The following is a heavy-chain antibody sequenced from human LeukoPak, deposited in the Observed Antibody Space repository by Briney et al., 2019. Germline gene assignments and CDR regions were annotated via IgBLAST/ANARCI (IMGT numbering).Heavy chain of an antibody. V-gene: IGHV3-21*01. CDR1: GFTFSSYS. CDR3: ARDSLRGTLQPGGFDP. J-gene: IGHJ5*02. Sequence: GGSLRLSCAASGFTFSSYSMNWVRQAPGKGLEWVSSISSSSSYIYYADSVKGRFTISRDNAKNSLYLPMNSLRAEHTAVYYCARDSLRGTLQPGGFDPWGQGTLVTVSS. CDR2: ISSSSSYI. D-gene: IGHD1-14*01.